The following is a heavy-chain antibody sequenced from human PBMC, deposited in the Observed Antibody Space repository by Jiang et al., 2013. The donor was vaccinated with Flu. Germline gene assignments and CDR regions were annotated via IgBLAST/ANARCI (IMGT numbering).Heavy chain of an antibody. CDR1: GGTFSSFA. J-gene: IGHJ4*02. CDR2: IMPIFGTT. Sequence: SGAEVKKPGSSVKVSCKASGGTFSSFATNWVRQAPGQGLEWMGRIMPIFGTTNYAQKFQGRVTITADESTSTLYMELNSLRSEDTAVYYCARDATGYGSSWYTLWGQGTLVTVSS. V-gene: IGHV1-69*01. D-gene: IGHD6-13*01. CDR3: ARDATGYGSSWYTL.